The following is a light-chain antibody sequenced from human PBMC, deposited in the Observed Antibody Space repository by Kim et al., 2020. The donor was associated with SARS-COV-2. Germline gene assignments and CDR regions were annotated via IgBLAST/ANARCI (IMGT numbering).Light chain of an antibody. V-gene: IGKV1-5*03. CDR2: KAS. CDR1: QSISSW. CDR3: QQYNSYPYT. J-gene: IGKJ2*01. Sequence: DIQMTQSPSTLSASVGDRVTITCRASQSISSWLAWYQQKPGKAPKLLIYKASYLESGVPSRFSGSGSGTEFTLTISSLQPDDFATYYCQQYNSYPYTFGQGTKLEI.